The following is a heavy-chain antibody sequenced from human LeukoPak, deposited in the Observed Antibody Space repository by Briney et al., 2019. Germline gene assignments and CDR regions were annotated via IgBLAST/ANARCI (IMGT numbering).Heavy chain of an antibody. J-gene: IGHJ5*02. CDR3: ARGRPYDFWSGYSRWFDP. CDR1: GGSFSGYY. V-gene: IGHV4-34*01. D-gene: IGHD3-3*01. CDR2: FNHSGST. Sequence: SETLSLTCAVYGGSFSGYYWSWIRQPPGNGLEWIGEFNHSGSTNYNPSLKSRVTISVDTSKNQFSLKLSSVTAADTAVHYCARGRPYDFWSGYSRWFDPWGQGTLVTVSS.